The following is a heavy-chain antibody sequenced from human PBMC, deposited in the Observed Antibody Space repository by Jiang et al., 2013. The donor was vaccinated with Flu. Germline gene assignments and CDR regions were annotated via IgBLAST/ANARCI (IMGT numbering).Heavy chain of an antibody. V-gene: IGHV4-34*01. Sequence: LLKPSETLSLTCAVYGGSFSGYYWSWIRQPPGKGLEWIGEINHSGSTNYNPSLKSRVTISVDTSKNQFSLKLSSVTAADTAVYYCARARHDYGDRGNYYYYGMDVWGQGTTVTVPS. CDR1: GGSFSGYY. CDR3: ARARHDYGDRGNYYYYGMDV. J-gene: IGHJ6*02. D-gene: IGHD4-17*01. CDR2: INHSGST.